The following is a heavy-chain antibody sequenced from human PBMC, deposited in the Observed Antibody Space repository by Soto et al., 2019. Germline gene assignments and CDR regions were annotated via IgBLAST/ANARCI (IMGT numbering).Heavy chain of an antibody. CDR2: IYYSGST. Sequence: SETLSLTCTVSGGSISSSSYYWGWIRQPPGKGLEWIGSIYYSGSTYYNPSLKSRVTISVDTSKNQFSLKLSSVTAADTAVYYCARALERLLPWFDPWGQGTLVTVSS. D-gene: IGHD1-1*01. CDR1: GGSISSSSYY. V-gene: IGHV4-39*01. J-gene: IGHJ5*02. CDR3: ARALERLLPWFDP.